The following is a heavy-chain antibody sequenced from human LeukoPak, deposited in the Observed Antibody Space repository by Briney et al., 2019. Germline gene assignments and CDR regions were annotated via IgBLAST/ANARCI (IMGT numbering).Heavy chain of an antibody. CDR2: ISGRGNTI. CDR1: GFTFSSYN. V-gene: IGHV3-48*04. J-gene: IGHJ4*02. CDR3: ARDPPALEDFDY. Sequence: GGSLRLSCAASGFTFSSYNMNWVRQAPGKGLEWVSYISGRGNTIKYADSVKGRFTISRDNGKNSLYLHMSSLRAEDTAVYYCARDPPALEDFDYWGQGTQVTVS.